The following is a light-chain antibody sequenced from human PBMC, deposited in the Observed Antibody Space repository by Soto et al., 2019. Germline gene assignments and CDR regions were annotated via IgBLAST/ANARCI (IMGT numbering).Light chain of an antibody. CDR3: LSYTTGPNWV. CDR1: SSAVGGEDC. V-gene: IGLV2-14*03. J-gene: IGLJ1*01. CDR2: DVG. Sequence: QAVLTQHVSVSASTGLSITISCTGTSSAVGGEDCGSSYRQPPDTARNPRILDVGNRPPQVSGRSSGFKSGNTASLTISGLPSANEAECYCLSYTTGPNWVFGPGTLGTVL.